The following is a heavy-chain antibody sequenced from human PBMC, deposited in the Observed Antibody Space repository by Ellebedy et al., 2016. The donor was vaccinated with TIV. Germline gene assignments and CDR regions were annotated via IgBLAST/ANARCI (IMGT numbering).Heavy chain of an antibody. CDR2: ISHDGSSQ. V-gene: IGHV3-30-3*01. D-gene: IGHD6-19*01. Sequence: GESLKISCVASGFTFDSYAMHWVCQAPGKGLEWVAVISHDGSSQYYADSVKGRFTVSRDNSMTTVYLEMNSLRAEDTALYYCARDLDKSSGWYGGAAYWGQGTQVTVSS. CDR1: GFTFDSYA. J-gene: IGHJ4*02. CDR3: ARDLDKSSGWYGGAAY.